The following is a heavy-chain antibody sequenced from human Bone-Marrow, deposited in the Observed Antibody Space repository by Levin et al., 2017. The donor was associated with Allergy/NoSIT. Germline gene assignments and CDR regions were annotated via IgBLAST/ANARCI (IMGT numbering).Heavy chain of an antibody. CDR1: GFTFSSYG. Sequence: GGSLRLSCAASGFTFSSYGMHWVRQAPGKGLEWVAVIWFDGTNKYYGDSVKGRFTISRDNSKNTLYLQMNSLRGEDTAVYYCAREHLGYGSGSPYHGYWGQGTLVTVSS. V-gene: IGHV3-33*01. CDR2: IWFDGTNK. J-gene: IGHJ4*02. CDR3: AREHLGYGSGSPYHGY. D-gene: IGHD3-10*01.